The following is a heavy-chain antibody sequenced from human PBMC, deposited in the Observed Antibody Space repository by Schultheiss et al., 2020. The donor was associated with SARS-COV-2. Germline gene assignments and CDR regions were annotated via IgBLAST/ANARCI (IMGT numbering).Heavy chain of an antibody. Sequence: ASVKVSCKASGGTFSSYAISWVRQAPGQGLEWMGWISAYNGNTNYAQNFQGRITMTTDTSTSTVYMELSSLRSEDTAVYYCARDPPRGGNSGGGSVYGMDVWGQGTTVTVSS. CDR2: ISAYNGNT. V-gene: IGHV1-18*01. CDR3: ARDPPRGGNSGGGSVYGMDV. D-gene: IGHD4-23*01. J-gene: IGHJ6*02. CDR1: GGTFSSYA.